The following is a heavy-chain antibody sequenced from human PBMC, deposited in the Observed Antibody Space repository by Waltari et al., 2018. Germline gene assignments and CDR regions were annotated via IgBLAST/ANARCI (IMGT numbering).Heavy chain of an antibody. CDR3: ARESSSWQLVRHYYYYMDV. D-gene: IGHD6-6*01. CDR1: GGSISSGGYY. Sequence: QVQLQESGPGLVKPSQTLSLTYTVSGGSISSGGYYWSWIRQHPGKGLEWIGYIYYSGSTYYNPSLKSRVTISVDTSKNQFSLKLSSVTAADTAVYYCARESSSWQLVRHYYYYMDVWGKGTTVTVSS. CDR2: IYYSGST. J-gene: IGHJ6*03. V-gene: IGHV4-31*03.